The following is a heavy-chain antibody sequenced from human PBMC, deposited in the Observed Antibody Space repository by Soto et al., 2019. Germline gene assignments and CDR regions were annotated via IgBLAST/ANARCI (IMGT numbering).Heavy chain of an antibody. Sequence: GASVKVSCKASGYTFTSYAMHWVRQAPGQRLEWMGWINAGNGNTKYSQKFQGRVTITRDTSASTAYMELSSLRSEDTAVYYCARASPGGYYYYGMDVWGQGTTVTVSS. J-gene: IGHJ6*02. D-gene: IGHD3-16*01. CDR2: INAGNGNT. CDR3: ARASPGGYYYYGMDV. V-gene: IGHV1-3*01. CDR1: GYTFTSYA.